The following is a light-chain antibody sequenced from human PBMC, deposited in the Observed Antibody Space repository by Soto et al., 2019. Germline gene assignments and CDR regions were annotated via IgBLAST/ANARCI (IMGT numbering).Light chain of an antibody. CDR3: QQYYSTPRT. Sequence: DIVMTQSPDSLAVSLGERATINCKSSQSVLYSSNNKNYLAWYQQKPGQPPKLLIYWASTRASGVPDRFSGSGSGTDFTLTISSLQAEDVAVYYCQQYYSTPRTFGPGTKVEIK. CDR2: WAS. CDR1: QSVLYSSNNKNY. J-gene: IGKJ1*01. V-gene: IGKV4-1*01.